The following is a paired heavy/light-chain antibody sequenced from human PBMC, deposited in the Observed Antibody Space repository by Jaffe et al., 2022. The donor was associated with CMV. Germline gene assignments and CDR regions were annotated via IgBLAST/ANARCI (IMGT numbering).Light chain of an antibody. CDR2: GDN. V-gene: IGLV1-40*01. CDR3: QSYDVRLNAVWV. J-gene: IGLJ3*02. Sequence: QSVLTQPPSVSGAPGQRVTISCSGTSSNLGAGYDVHWYRQFPGTAPRLLIYGDNNRTSGVPDRFSGSRSGTSASLVITGLQAEDEADYHCQSYDVRLNAVWVFGGGTKLTVL. CDR1: SSNLGAGYD.
Heavy chain of an antibody. CDR3: ARELLARGYDILTGYYNILSPFDY. J-gene: IGHJ4*02. Sequence: QVQLVQSGAEVKKPGASVKVSCKASGYTFTSYAMHWVRQAPGQRLEWMGWINAGNGNTKYSQKFQGRVTITRDTSASTAYMELSSLRSEDTAVYYCARELLARGYDILTGYYNILSPFDYWGQGTLVTVSS. CDR2: INAGNGNT. V-gene: IGHV1-3*01. CDR1: GYTFTSYA. D-gene: IGHD3-9*01.